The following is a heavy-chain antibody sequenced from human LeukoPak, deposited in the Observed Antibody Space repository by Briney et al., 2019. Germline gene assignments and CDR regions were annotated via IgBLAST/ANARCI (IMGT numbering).Heavy chain of an antibody. J-gene: IGHJ4*02. V-gene: IGHV3-23*01. CDR2: ISGGGGNT. CDR1: GFTFSSYG. Sequence: PGGSLRLSCAASGFTFSSYGISWVRQSPGKGLEWVSSISGGGGNTYYADSVKGRFTISRDNSKNTVYLQMSSLRAEDTAIYYCAKRNSGTFDYWGQGTLVTVSS. D-gene: IGHD1-26*01. CDR3: AKRNSGTFDY.